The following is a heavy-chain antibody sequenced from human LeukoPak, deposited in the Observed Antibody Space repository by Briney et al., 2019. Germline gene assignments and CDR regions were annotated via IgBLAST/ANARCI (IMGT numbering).Heavy chain of an antibody. CDR3: ARYCSGGSCYFDL. J-gene: IGHJ5*02. CDR1: GGSISSGSYY. D-gene: IGHD2-15*01. Sequence: SSETLSLTCTVSGGSISSGSYYWSWIRQPAGKGLEWIGRIYTSGSTNYNPSLKSRVTISVDTSKNQFSLKLSSVTAADTAVYYCARYCSGGSCYFDLWGQGTLVTVSS. CDR2: IYTSGST. V-gene: IGHV4-61*02.